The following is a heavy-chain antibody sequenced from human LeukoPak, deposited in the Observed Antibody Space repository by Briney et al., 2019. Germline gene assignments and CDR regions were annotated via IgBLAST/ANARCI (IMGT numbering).Heavy chain of an antibody. CDR2: INWNGGST. J-gene: IGHJ5*02. Sequence: GGSLRLSCAASGFTFDDYGMSWVRQVPGKGLEWVSGINWNGGSTGYADSVKGRFTISRDNAKNSLYLQMNSLRAEDTAVYYCARGGSSLYNWFDPWGQGTLVTVSS. V-gene: IGHV3-20*04. CDR3: ARGGSSLYNWFDP. D-gene: IGHD6-6*01. CDR1: GFTFDDYG.